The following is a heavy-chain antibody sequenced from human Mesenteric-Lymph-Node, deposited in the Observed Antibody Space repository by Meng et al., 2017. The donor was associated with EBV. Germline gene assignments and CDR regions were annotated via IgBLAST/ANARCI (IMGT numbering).Heavy chain of an antibody. Sequence: QVQLPESGPGLVKPSQTLSLTCAVSGGSISSGGYYWSWIRQPPGKGLEWIGYIYYSGSTYYNPSLKSRVTISVDTSKNQFSLKLSSVTAADTAVYYCARVEQWLLYFDYWGQGTLVTVSS. CDR3: ARVEQWLLYFDY. D-gene: IGHD6-19*01. CDR2: IYYSGST. CDR1: GGSISSGGYY. V-gene: IGHV4-30-4*01. J-gene: IGHJ4*02.